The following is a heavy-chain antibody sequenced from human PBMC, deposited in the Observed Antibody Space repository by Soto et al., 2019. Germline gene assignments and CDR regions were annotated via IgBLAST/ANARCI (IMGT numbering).Heavy chain of an antibody. D-gene: IGHD1-1*01. V-gene: IGHV4-4*02. Sequence: QVQLQESGPGLVKPSGTLSLTCAVSGDSISSSNWWSWVRQPPGKGLEWIGEIYHSGNTNYNPSLKGRFTISVDKSKNQFSLKRTSVTAADTAVYYCASLDGFGYWGQGTLVTVSS. CDR2: IYHSGNT. CDR1: GDSISSSNW. J-gene: IGHJ4*02. CDR3: ASLDGFGY.